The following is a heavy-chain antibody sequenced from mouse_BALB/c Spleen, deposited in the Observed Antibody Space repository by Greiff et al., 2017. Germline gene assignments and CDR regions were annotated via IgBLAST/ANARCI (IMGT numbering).Heavy chain of an antibody. CDR2: ISTYYGDA. J-gene: IGHJ4*01. CDR3: ARNYGPPMDY. D-gene: IGHD1-2*01. CDR1: GYTFTDYA. Sequence: VKVVESGAELVRPGVSVKISCKGSGYTFTDYAMHWVKQSHAKSLEWIGVISTYYGDASYNQKFKGKATMTVDKSSSTAYMELARLTSEDSAIYYCARNYGPPMDYWGQGTSVTVSS. V-gene: IGHV1S137*01.